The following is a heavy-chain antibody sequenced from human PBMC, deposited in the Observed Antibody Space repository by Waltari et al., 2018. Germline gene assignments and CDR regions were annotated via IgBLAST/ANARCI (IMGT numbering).Heavy chain of an antibody. D-gene: IGHD2-8*01. Sequence: QVQLVQSGAEVKKPGSSVKLSCKASGGTFSSYAISWVRQAPGQGLGWMGGIIPILGIANYAQKFQGRVTITADKSTSTAYMELSSLRSEDTAVYYCAREGLEDIELGLWGQGTLVTVSS. V-gene: IGHV1-69*10. CDR3: AREGLEDIELGL. CDR2: IIPILGIA. J-gene: IGHJ4*02. CDR1: GGTFSSYA.